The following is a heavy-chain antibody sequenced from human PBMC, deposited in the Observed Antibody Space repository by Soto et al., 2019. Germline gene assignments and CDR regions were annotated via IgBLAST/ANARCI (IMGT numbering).Heavy chain of an antibody. CDR3: ARARDGYNFLYEPT. D-gene: IGHD5-12*01. Sequence: GGSLRLSCGASGVTFSSYALNWVRQAPGXGLEWXSVIXXXGXTXXXDXXXXRFTISRDNSKKTLYLQMKNLRAEDTAVYYCARARDGYNFLYEPTWGQGTLVTVSS. CDR1: GVTFSSYA. J-gene: IGHJ4*02. V-gene: IGHV3-53*01. CDR2: IXXXGXT.